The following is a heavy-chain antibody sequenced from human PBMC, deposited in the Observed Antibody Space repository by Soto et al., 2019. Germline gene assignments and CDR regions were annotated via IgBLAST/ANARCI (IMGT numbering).Heavy chain of an antibody. CDR1: CASISSGGYY. CDR3: ARVSDDVWSGSHSHPFDI. Sequence: PSETLSLTCTVSCASISSGGYYWSWIRQHPGRGLEWIGYIYYSGTTYSHPSLRSRLTISIDNSKNQFSLSLNSVTAADTAVYYCARVSDDVWSGSHSHPFDIWGQGTMVTVSS. CDR2: IYYSGTT. V-gene: IGHV4-31*03. D-gene: IGHD3-3*01. J-gene: IGHJ3*02.